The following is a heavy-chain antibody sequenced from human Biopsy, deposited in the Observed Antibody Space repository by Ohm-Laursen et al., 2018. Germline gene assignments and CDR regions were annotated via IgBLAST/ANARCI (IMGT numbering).Heavy chain of an antibody. CDR3: GNEVHGRDY. CDR1: GKTFSDYQ. V-gene: IGHV4-34*08. CDR2: INQAGTT. D-gene: IGHD2-15*01. Sequence: SDTLSLTCPVFGKTFSDYQWSWIRQPPGKGLEWIGQINQAGTTNYNLSLKSRVSISADASKYEFSLRLTSVTAADTAVYLCGNEVHGRDYWGLGAQVTVSS. J-gene: IGHJ4*02.